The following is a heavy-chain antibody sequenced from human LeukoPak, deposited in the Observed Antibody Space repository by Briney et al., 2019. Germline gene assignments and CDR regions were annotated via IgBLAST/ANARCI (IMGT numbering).Heavy chain of an antibody. V-gene: IGHV3-30-3*01. CDR3: ARDRGTTVVTGIDY. Sequence: PGGSLRLSCAASGFTFSSYAMHWVRQAPGKGLEWVAVISYDGSNKYYADSVKGRFTISRDNPKNTLYLQMNSLRAEDTAVYYCARDRGTTVVTGIDYWGQGTLVTVSS. D-gene: IGHD4-23*01. CDR2: ISYDGSNK. J-gene: IGHJ4*02. CDR1: GFTFSSYA.